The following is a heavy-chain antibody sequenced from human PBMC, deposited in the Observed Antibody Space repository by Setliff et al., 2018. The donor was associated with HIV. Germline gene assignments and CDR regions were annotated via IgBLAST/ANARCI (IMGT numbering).Heavy chain of an antibody. CDR2: IFHTGST. Sequence: PSETLSLTCAVSGGSISGSKWWHWVRQPPGKGLEWIGEIFHTGSTNYNPSLKSRVTISVDKSNNQFSLKLNSVTAADTAVFYCARLTTTYYYDSSAYYHPVWGQGTLVTAPQ. CDR3: ARLTTTYYYDSSAYYHPV. J-gene: IGHJ4*02. V-gene: IGHV4-4*02. CDR1: GGSISGSKW. D-gene: IGHD3-22*01.